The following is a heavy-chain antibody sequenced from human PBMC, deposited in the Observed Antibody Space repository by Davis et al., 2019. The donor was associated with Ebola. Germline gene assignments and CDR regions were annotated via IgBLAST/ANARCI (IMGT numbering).Heavy chain of an antibody. CDR2: IYYSGST. CDR1: GGSISSYY. V-gene: IGHV4-59*01. CDR3: ARGGIAVAGPDY. J-gene: IGHJ4*02. D-gene: IGHD6-19*01. Sequence: MPSETLSLTCTVSGGSISSYYWSWIRQPPGKGLEWIGYIYYSGSTNYNPSLKSRVTISVDTSTNQFSLKLSSVTAADTAVYYCARGGIAVAGPDYWGQGTLVTVSS.